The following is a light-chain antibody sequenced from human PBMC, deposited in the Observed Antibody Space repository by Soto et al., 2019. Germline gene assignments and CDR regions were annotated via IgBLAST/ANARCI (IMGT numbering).Light chain of an antibody. V-gene: IGKV3-20*01. J-gene: IGKJ5*01. CDR3: QQFGSSRVT. CDR2: GGS. CDR1: QSVNSKS. Sequence: EIVLTQSPGTLYSSPGERATLSCRASQSVNSKSLTWYQQKPGQAPRPLIYGGSSRATCIPDSFRGSGSGTDFTLTITRLEPEDFAVYYCQQFGSSRVTFGQGTRLDIK.